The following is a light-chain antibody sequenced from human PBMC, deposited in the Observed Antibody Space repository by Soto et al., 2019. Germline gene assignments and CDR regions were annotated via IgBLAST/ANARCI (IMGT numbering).Light chain of an antibody. CDR2: DDN. J-gene: IGLJ1*01. CDR1: ASNIGNNS. CDR3: GTWDTSLPACV. V-gene: IGLV1-51*01. Sequence: QSVLTQPPSVSAAPGQWVTISCSGSASNIGNNSVSWYQQLPGAAPKLLIYDDNNRPSWIPDRFSGSKSGTSATLGITGLQTGDEADYYCGTWDTSLPACVFGTGTKLTVL.